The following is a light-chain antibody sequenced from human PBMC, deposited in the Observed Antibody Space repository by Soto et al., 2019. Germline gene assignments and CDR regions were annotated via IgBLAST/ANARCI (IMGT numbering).Light chain of an antibody. Sequence: EIVLTQSPGTLSLSPGGRATLSCRASQSVSSSSLSWYQQKPGQAPRLLIYDASSRATGIPDRFSGGGSGTDFTLTISRLEPEDFAVYYCQQFSSYPLTFGGGTKV. CDR2: DAS. V-gene: IGKV3-20*01. J-gene: IGKJ4*01. CDR1: QSVSSSS. CDR3: QQFSSYPLT.